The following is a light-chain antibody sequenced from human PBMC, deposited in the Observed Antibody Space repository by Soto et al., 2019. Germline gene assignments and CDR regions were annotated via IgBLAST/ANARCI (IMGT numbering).Light chain of an antibody. CDR1: TGAVTSGHW. J-gene: IGLJ3*02. CDR3: LLSYSGTRV. V-gene: IGLV7-46*01. CDR2: DTN. Sequence: QAVVTQEPSLTVSPGGTVTLTCGSSTGAVTSGHWPFWFQQNPGQAPQTLIYDTNNRHPWTPARFSASLLGGKAVLTLSGAQPEDEADYYCLLSYSGTRVFGGGTKLTVL.